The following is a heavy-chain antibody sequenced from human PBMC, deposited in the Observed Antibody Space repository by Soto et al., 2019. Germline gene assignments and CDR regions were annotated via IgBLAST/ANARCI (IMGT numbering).Heavy chain of an antibody. CDR1: GFIFTHYD. J-gene: IGHJ6*02. CDR3: ARDLGSDEV. D-gene: IGHD3-10*01. V-gene: IGHV3-48*02. Sequence: GGSLRLSCAASGFIFTHYDMNWVRQAPGKGLEWVSYISLSSTTIYYADSVKGRFTISRDNDQSSLYLQMNSLRDEDTAVYYCARDLGSDEVWGQGTTVTASS. CDR2: ISLSSTTI.